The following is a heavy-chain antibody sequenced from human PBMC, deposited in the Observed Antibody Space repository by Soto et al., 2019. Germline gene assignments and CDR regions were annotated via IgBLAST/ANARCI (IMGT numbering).Heavy chain of an antibody. CDR2: IYYSGST. D-gene: IGHD3-16*01. V-gene: IGHV4-59*08. J-gene: IGHJ3*02. CDR3: ARIWGLDAFNI. CDR1: GGSISSYY. Sequence: SETLSLTCTVSGGSISSYYWSWIRQPPGKGLEWIGYIYYSGSTNYNPSLKSRVTISVDTPKNQFSLKLSSVTAADTAVYYCARIWGLDAFNIWGQGKMVTVSS.